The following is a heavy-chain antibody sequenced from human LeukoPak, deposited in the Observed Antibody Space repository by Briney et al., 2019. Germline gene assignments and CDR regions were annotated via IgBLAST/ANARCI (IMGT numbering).Heavy chain of an antibody. CDR3: ARQVMSYYYGSGIPPSNWFDP. D-gene: IGHD3-10*01. V-gene: IGHV3-11*04. Sequence: PGGSLRLSCAASGFTFSDYYMSWIRQAPGKGLEWVSYISSSSSTIYYADSVKGRFTISRDNAKNSLYLQMNSLRAEDTAVYYCARQVMSYYYGSGIPPSNWFDPWGQGTLVTVSS. CDR2: ISSSSSTI. J-gene: IGHJ5*02. CDR1: GFTFSDYY.